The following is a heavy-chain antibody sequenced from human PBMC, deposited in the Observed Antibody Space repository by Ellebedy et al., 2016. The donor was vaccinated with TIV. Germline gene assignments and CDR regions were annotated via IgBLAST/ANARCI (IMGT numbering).Heavy chain of an antibody. J-gene: IGHJ3*02. CDR3: ARRITGTYGDDALDI. D-gene: IGHD1-20*01. CDR1: GFTVSYTY. Sequence: GESLKISCAASGFTVSYTYMSWVRQAPGKWLEWVSVIHTGGDTYYADSVKGRFTISRDRSKNTLYLQMNSLRAEDTAVYYCARRITGTYGDDALDIWGQGTMVTVSS. CDR2: IHTGGDT. V-gene: IGHV3-53*01.